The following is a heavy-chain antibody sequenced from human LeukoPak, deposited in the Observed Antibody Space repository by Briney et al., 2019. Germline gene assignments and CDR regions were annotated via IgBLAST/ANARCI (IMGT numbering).Heavy chain of an antibody. D-gene: IGHD3/OR15-3a*01. CDR2: ISYSGST. CDR1: GHSFSSDDFY. Sequence: SETLSLTCTVSGHSFSSDDFYWSWIRQPPGNGLEWLGYISYSGSTFYNPSLKSRVTISVDTSKNQFSLKLFSVTAADTAVYYCARRRTGYLSYYFDSWGQGVLVTASS. J-gene: IGHJ4*02. CDR3: ARRRTGYLSYYFDS. V-gene: IGHV4-30-4*01.